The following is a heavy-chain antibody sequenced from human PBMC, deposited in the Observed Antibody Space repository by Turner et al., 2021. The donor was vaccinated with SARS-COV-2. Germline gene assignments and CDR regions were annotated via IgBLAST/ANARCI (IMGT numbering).Heavy chain of an antibody. CDR3: AKDLGQLDWFDP. V-gene: IGHV3-30*18. CDR2: ISYDGSNT. J-gene: IGHJ5*02. D-gene: IGHD6-13*01. Sequence: QLQMVESGGGVVQRGRCLSISCAASGFTLSRYGMHWVRQAPGKGLEWVSVISYDGSNTYYADSVKGRFTISRDNSKNTLYLQMNSLRAEDTAVYYCAKDLGQLDWFDPWGQGTLVTVSS. CDR1: GFTLSRYG.